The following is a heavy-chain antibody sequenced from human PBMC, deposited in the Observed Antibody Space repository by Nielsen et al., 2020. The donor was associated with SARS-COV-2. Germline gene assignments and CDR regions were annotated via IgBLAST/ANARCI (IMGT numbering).Heavy chain of an antibody. V-gene: IGHV4-39*07. CDR1: GGSISSSSYY. CDR2: INHSGST. J-gene: IGHJ5*02. D-gene: IGHD3-10*01. CDR3: ARVGRRFGESP. Sequence: SETLSLTCTVSGGSISSSSYYWGWIRQPPGKGLEWIGEINHSGSTNYNPSLKSRVTISVDTSKNQFSLKLSSVTAADTAVYYCARVGRRFGESPWGQGTLVTSPQ.